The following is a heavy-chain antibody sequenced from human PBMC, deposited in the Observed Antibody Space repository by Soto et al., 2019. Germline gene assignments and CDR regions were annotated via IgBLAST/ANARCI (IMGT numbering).Heavy chain of an antibody. Sequence: LRLSCETSGFPFGIYTMNWVRQAPGKGLEWVSSISSSGTYIDYADSVEGRFAISRDDAKNSVFLEMTSLRVDDTAVYYCAREGNYHEFWGQGTLVTVSS. V-gene: IGHV3-21*01. CDR2: ISSSGTYI. CDR1: GFPFGIYT. J-gene: IGHJ4*02. CDR3: AREGNYHEF. D-gene: IGHD3-10*01.